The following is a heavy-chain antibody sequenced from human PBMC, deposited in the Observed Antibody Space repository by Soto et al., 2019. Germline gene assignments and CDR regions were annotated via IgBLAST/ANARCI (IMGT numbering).Heavy chain of an antibody. D-gene: IGHD3-3*01. CDR2: IRSKAYGGPT. CDR3: TREYDFWSGRPYGMDV. CDR1: GLTFGDYA. V-gene: IGHV3-49*03. Sequence: GGSLRLSCPASGLTFGDYAMSWFRQAPGKGLEWVGFIRSKAYGGPTEYAASVKGRFIISRDDSKRIAHLQMNSLKNEHTAVYYGTREYDFWSGRPYGMDVWGKGT. J-gene: IGHJ6*04.